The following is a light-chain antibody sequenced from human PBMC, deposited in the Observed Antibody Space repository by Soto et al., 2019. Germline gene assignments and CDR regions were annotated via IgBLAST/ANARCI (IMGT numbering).Light chain of an antibody. CDR1: SSNIGSNY. Sequence: QSALTQPPSASGTPGQTVTISCSGSSSNIGSNYVYWYQQLPGTDPQLLIYRDTERPSWVPDRFSGSKSGTSSSLAISGVRSEDEADYYCAAWDDSLSGVLFGGGTTVTVL. CDR3: AAWDDSLSGVL. V-gene: IGLV1-47*01. CDR2: RDT. J-gene: IGLJ2*01.